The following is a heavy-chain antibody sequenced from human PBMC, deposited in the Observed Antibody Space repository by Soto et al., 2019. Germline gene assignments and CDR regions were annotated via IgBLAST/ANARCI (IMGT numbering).Heavy chain of an antibody. D-gene: IGHD3-10*01. CDR1: GFTFSSYS. V-gene: IGHV3-48*02. Sequence: GGSLRLSCAASGFTFSSYSMNWVRQAPGKGLEWVSYISSSSSTIYYADSVKGRFTISRDNAKNSLYLQMNSLRDEDTAVYYCMCGSGSYPIRPPDRENFDYWGQGTLVTVSS. J-gene: IGHJ4*02. CDR2: ISSSSSTI. CDR3: MCGSGSYPIRPPDRENFDY.